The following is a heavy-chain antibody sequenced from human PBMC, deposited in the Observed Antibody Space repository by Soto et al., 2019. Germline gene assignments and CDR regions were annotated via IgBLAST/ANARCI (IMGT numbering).Heavy chain of an antibody. CDR3: ARDEGYCSRCSHYNRYSQSTPAPSLGAGGSSPSSNYY. D-gene: IGHD2-2*01. CDR1: GGTFSSYT. CDR2: IIPILGIA. V-gene: IGHV1-69*04. J-gene: IGHJ6*01. Sequence: ASVKVSCKASGGTFSSYTISWVRQAPGQGLEWMGRIIPILGIANYAQKFQGRVTITADKSTSTAYMELSSLRSEDTAVYYCARDEGYCSRCSHYNRYSQSTPAPSLGAGGSSPSSNYY.